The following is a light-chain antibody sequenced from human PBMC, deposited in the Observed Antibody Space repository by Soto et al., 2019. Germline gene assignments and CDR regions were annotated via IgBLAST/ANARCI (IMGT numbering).Light chain of an antibody. V-gene: IGKV1-5*03. CDR1: QTISSW. J-gene: IGKJ1*01. CDR3: QHYNSYSEA. Sequence: DIQMTQSPSTLSGSVGDRATITCRASQTISSWLAWYQQKPGKAPKLLIYKASTLTSGVPSRFSGSGSGTEFTLPLSSLQPDDFATYYCQHYNSYSEAFGQGTKVDIK. CDR2: KAS.